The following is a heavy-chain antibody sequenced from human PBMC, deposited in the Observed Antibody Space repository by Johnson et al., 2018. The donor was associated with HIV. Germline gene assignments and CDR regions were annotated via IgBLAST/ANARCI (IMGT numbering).Heavy chain of an antibody. Sequence: QLVESGGGLVQPGGSLRLSCAASGFTFSSYWMHWVRQAPGKGLVWVSRINSDGSSTSYADSVKGRFTISRDNAKNTLYLQMNSLRAEDTAVYYCARGVGYYRHDAFDIWGQGTMVTVSS. D-gene: IGHD2/OR15-2a*01. V-gene: IGHV3-74*02. CDR1: GFTFSSYW. CDR2: INSDGSST. CDR3: ARGVGYYRHDAFDI. J-gene: IGHJ3*02.